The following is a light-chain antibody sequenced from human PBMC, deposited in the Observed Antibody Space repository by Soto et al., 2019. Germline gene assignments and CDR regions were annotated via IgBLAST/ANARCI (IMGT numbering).Light chain of an antibody. CDR3: QQYGSSTTT. CDR2: GAS. Sequence: ELVLPPSQGTPSCSPVERAPLSFIASQSVSSSYLAWYQQKPGQANRLLIYGASSRATGIPDRFSGSGSGTDFTLTISRLETEDFPVYYCQQYGSSTTTVGPGTQVHI. CDR1: QSVSSSY. V-gene: IGKV3-20*01. J-gene: IGKJ1*01.